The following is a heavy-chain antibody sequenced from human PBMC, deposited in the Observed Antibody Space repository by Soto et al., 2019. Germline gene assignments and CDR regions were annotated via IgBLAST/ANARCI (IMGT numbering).Heavy chain of an antibody. J-gene: IGHJ4*02. CDR1: GYTFTSYG. CDR3: ARDSAWAAAGTLDY. Sequence: GASVKVSCKAAGYTFTSYGISWGRQAPGQGLEWMGWISAYNGNTNYAQKLQGRVTMTTDTSTSTAYMELRSLRSDDTAVYYCARDSAWAAAGTLDYWGQGPLVTVSS. CDR2: ISAYNGNT. D-gene: IGHD6-13*01. V-gene: IGHV1-18*01.